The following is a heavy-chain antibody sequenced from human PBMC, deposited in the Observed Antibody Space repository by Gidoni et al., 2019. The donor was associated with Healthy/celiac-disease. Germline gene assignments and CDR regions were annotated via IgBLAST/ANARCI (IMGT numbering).Heavy chain of an antibody. CDR1: GGSISSYY. D-gene: IGHD2-15*01. J-gene: IGHJ6*02. V-gene: IGHV4-59*08. CDR3: ARHVANYYYGMDV. CDR2: IYYRGSP. Sequence: QVQLQASGPGLVKPSETLSLTCTVSGGSISSYYWSWIRQPPGKGLEWIGYIYYRGSPNYNPSLKSRVTISVDTSKNQFSLKLSSVTAADTAVYYCARHVANYYYGMDVWGQGTTVTVSS.